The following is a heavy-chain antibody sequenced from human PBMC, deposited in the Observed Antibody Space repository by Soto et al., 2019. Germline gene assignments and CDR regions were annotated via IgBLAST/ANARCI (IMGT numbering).Heavy chain of an antibody. CDR2: INAGNGNT. CDR1: GYTFTSYA. CDR3: ARTGSYTGSGKFDP. Sequence: WASVKVSCKASGYTFTSYAMHWVRQAPGQRLEWMGWINAGNGNTKYSQKFQGRVTITRDTSASTAYMELSSLRSEDTAVYYCARTGSYTGSGKFDPWGQGTLVTVSS. D-gene: IGHD3-10*01. J-gene: IGHJ5*02. V-gene: IGHV1-3*01.